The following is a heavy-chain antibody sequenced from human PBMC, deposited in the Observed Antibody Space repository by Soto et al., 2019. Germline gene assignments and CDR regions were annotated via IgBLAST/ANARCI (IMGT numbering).Heavy chain of an antibody. CDR2: IKQDGSEK. Sequence: AGGSLRLSCAASGFTFSTYWMSWVRQAPGKGLEWVANIKQDGSEKYYVDSVKGRFTISRDNAKSSLYLQMSNLRAEDTASYYCARLAFGLRWDFDCWGEGTLVTVSS. CDR3: ARLAFGLRWDFDC. CDR1: GFTFSTYW. J-gene: IGHJ4*02. V-gene: IGHV3-7*03. D-gene: IGHD4-17*01.